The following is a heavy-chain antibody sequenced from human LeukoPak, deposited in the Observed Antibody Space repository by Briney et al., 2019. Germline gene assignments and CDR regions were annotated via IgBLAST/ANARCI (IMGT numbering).Heavy chain of an antibody. Sequence: SETLSLTCTVSGGSISSFYWSWVRQPAGKGLEWIGRINTSGNTNYNPSPKSRVTMSIDTSKNQFSLKLSSMTAADTAVYYCARTRSWLPFEYWGQGTLVTVSS. CDR2: INTSGNT. D-gene: IGHD5-12*01. CDR3: ARTRSWLPFEY. J-gene: IGHJ4*02. V-gene: IGHV4-4*07. CDR1: GGSISSFY.